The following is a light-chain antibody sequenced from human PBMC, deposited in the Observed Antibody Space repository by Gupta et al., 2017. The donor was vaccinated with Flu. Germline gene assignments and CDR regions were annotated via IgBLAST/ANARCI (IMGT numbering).Light chain of an antibody. Sequence: SFEVTQPPSVSVSPEQTATIPCSGDKLGDKYTCWYQQRPGQSPILVIYEDNKRPSGIPERFSGSNSGNTATLTIRGTQSMDEADYYCQAWDSNTAVLGTGTTVTVL. V-gene: IGLV3-1*01. CDR1: KLGDKY. CDR2: EDN. J-gene: IGLJ1*01. CDR3: QAWDSNTAV.